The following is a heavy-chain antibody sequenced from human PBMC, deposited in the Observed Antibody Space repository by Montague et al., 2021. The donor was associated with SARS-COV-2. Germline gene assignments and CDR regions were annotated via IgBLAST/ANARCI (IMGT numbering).Heavy chain of an antibody. D-gene: IGHD3-10*01. J-gene: IGHJ4*02. CDR3: ATDRAGHYYFDN. Sequence: SETLSLTCSVSGGSTKTMRYYWAWIRQSPGKGLEWIANVYYTDHTYYTRCLSARTAISLDTSTNHFSLTLSSVAADDTAIYHCATDRAGHYYFDNWGQGTPVIV. V-gene: IGHV4-39*07. CDR2: VYYTDHT. CDR1: GGSTKTMRYY.